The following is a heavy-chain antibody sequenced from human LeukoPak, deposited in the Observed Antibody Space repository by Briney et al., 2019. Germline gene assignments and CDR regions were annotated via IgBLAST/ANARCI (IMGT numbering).Heavy chain of an antibody. V-gene: IGHV5-51*01. J-gene: IGHJ4*02. Sequence: GESLKISCKGSGYNFSNYWIGWVRQMPGKGLEWMGIIYPGDSDVRYSPSSQGQVTISADKSISTAYLQWSSLQASDTAMYYCARQGYNSTWDRYLAYWGQGTQVTVSS. CDR2: IYPGDSDV. CDR3: ARQGYNSTWDRYLAY. D-gene: IGHD6-13*01. CDR1: GYNFSNYW.